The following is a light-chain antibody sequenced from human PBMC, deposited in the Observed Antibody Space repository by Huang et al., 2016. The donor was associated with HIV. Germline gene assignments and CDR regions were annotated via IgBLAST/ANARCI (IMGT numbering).Light chain of an antibody. Sequence: DVVMTQSPLSLPVTLGQPASISCRASESLVYSDGNTYLSWFRQSPGQSPRRLIYKISDRDSGVPDRFSGSGSGTDFTLRISRVEAGDVGVYYCMQGTHWPPTLGQGTKLEIK. CDR3: MQGTHWPPT. V-gene: IGKV2-30*01. J-gene: IGKJ2*01. CDR2: KIS. CDR1: ESLVYSDGNTY.